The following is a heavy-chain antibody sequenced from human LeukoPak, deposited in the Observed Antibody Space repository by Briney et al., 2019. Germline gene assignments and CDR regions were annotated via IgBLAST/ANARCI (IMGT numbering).Heavy chain of an antibody. D-gene: IGHD3-22*01. CDR2: INPSGGST. J-gene: IGHJ3*02. V-gene: IGHV1-46*01. CDR1: GYTFTSYY. CDR3: ARDGYYYDSSTSGAFDI. Sequence: ASVKVSCKASGYTFTSYYMHWVRQAPGQGLEWMGIINPSGGSTSYAQKFQGRVTMTRDTSTSTVYMELSSLRSEDTAVYYCARDGYYYDSSTSGAFDIWGQGTMVTVSS.